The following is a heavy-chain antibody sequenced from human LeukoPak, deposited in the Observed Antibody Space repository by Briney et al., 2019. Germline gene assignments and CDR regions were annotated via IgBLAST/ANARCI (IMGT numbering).Heavy chain of an antibody. J-gene: IGHJ5*02. CDR2: IYPGDSDT. CDR3: ARHIEVAGTWFDP. CDR1: GYSFTSYW. V-gene: IGHV5-51*01. Sequence: GESLKISCKASGYSFTSYWIGWVRQMPGKGLEWTGIIYPGDSDTRYSPSFQGQVTISADKSISTAYLQWSSLKASDTAMYYCARHIEVAGTWFDPWGQGTLVTVSS. D-gene: IGHD6-19*01.